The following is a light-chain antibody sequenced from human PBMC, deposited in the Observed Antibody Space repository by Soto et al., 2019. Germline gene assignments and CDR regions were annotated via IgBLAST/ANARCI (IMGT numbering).Light chain of an antibody. Sequence: DIQLTQSHSTLSASVGDRVTITCRASQTFSTWLAWYQQKPGKAPKLLLYDASTLQSGVPSRFSGSGSGTEFTLSISSLEPDDFATYFCQHYNFFGQGTKLEIK. J-gene: IGKJ2*01. V-gene: IGKV1-5*01. CDR3: QHYNF. CDR2: DAS. CDR1: QTFSTW.